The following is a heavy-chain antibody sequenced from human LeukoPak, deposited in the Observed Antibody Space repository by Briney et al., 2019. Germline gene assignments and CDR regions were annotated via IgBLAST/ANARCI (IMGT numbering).Heavy chain of an antibody. CDR2: INYSGST. J-gene: IGHJ3*02. CDR3: ARDPLSTNDFDI. V-gene: IGHV4-59*01. CDR1: GGSITNSY. D-gene: IGHD1-1*01. Sequence: PSETLSLTCTVSGGSITNSYWNRIRQSPGKGLEWIGYINYSGSTNYNPSLKSRVTISVDTSKNQFSLKLSSVTAADTAMYFCARDPLSTNDFDIWGQGTMVTVSS.